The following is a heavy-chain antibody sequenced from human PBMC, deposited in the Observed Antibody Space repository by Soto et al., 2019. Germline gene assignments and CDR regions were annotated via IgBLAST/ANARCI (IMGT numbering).Heavy chain of an antibody. Sequence: GGSLRLSCAASGFIFSNYGMHWVRQAPGKGLEWVAIIWYDGSNKYYADSVKGRFTISRDNSKNTLYLQMNSLRAEDTAVYYCTRDEWEASGSPLDSWGQGTLVTVSS. J-gene: IGHJ4*02. CDR1: GFIFSNYG. CDR2: IWYDGSNK. CDR3: TRDEWEASGSPLDS. V-gene: IGHV3-33*01. D-gene: IGHD3-10*01.